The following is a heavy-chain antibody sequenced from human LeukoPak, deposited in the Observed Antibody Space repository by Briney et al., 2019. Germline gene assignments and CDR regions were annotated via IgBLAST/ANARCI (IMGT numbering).Heavy chain of an antibody. J-gene: IGHJ5*02. CDR2: IWFDGSEK. V-gene: IGHV3-33*01. CDR1: GLSFRNYA. Sequence: GGSLRLSCAASGLSFRNYAMHWVRQAPGKGLEWVAVIWFDGSEKYYADSVMGRFTISRDTSETTLYLEMNSLRVEDTAVYYCARVSGPNSGYYYTLDLWGQGTLVTVSS. D-gene: IGHD3-22*01. CDR3: ARVSGPNSGYYYTLDL.